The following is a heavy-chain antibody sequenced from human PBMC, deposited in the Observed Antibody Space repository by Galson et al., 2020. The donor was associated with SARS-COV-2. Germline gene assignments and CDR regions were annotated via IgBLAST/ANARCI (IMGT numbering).Heavy chain of an antibody. CDR2: IIPIFGTA. CDR1: GGTFSSYA. D-gene: IGHD3-22*01. V-gene: IGHV1-69*13. Sequence: SVKVSCKASGGTFSSYAISWVRQAPGQGLQWMGGIIPIFGTANYAQKFQGRVTITADESTSTAYMELSSLRSEDTAVYYCATCGSGSIQDWFDPWGQGTLVTVSS. CDR3: ATCGSGSIQDWFDP. J-gene: IGHJ5*02.